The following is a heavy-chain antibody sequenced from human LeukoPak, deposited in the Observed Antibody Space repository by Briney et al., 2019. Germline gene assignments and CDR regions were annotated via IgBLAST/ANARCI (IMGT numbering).Heavy chain of an antibody. J-gene: IGHJ4*02. V-gene: IGHV3-11*01. D-gene: IGHD2-21*02. Sequence: PGGSLRLSCAASGFTFSDFYMSWIRQAPGKELEWVSSISTTSSIIYYAESVKGRFTISRDNSKNTLYVQMNSLRPEDTAVYYCAACGGGCYTFDYWGQGTLVTVAS. CDR1: GFTFSDFY. CDR2: ISTTSSII. CDR3: AACGGGCYTFDY.